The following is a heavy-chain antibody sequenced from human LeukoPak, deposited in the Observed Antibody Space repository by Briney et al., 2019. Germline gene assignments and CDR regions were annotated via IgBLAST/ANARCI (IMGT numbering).Heavy chain of an antibody. CDR3: ARDRPSSSLSY. V-gene: IGHV3-30*03. CDR2: ISYEGSNK. CDR1: GFTYSSYG. J-gene: IGHJ4*02. D-gene: IGHD6-6*01. Sequence: GGSLRLSCAASGFTYSSYGMHWVRQAPGKGLEWVAVISYEGSNKYYADSVKGRFTISSDNSQNSPYLQMNSLRAEDTAVYYCARDRPSSSLSYWGQGTLVTVSS.